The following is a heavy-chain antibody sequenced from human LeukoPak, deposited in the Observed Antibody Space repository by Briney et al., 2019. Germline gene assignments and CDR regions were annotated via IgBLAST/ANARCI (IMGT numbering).Heavy chain of an antibody. J-gene: IGHJ4*02. V-gene: IGHV4-4*07. D-gene: IGHD3-16*01. CDR3: ARVGVTCSYFFHY. CDR1: GGSITSYD. CDR2: VYTSGST. Sequence: PSETLSLTCTVSGGSITSYDWSWIRQPAAQGLEWIGRVYTSGSTNYNPSLNRRITISVDTSKNQLSLTLSFITAAATAASSCARVGVTCSYFFHYWGQGTLVTVSS.